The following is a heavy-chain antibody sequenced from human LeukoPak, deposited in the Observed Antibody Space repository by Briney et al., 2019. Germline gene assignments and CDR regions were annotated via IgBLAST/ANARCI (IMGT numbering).Heavy chain of an antibody. V-gene: IGHV4-34*01. CDR2: INHSGST. CDR1: GGSFSGYY. CDR3: ARGEEYGDPK. D-gene: IGHD4-17*01. Sequence: SETLSLTCSVYGGSFSGYYWSWIRQPPGKGPEWIGEINHSGSTKYNPSLKSRVAISVDTSKNHFSLKLTSVTAADTAVYYCARGEEYGDPKWGQGTLVTVSS. J-gene: IGHJ4*02.